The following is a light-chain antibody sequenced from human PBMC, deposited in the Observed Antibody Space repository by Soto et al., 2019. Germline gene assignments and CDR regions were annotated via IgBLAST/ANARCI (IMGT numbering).Light chain of an antibody. CDR1: QDISTS. J-gene: IGKJ4*01. CDR2: AAS. CDR3: QHYKTYPLT. V-gene: IGKV1-16*01. Sequence: DIQMTQSPSSLSASVGDRVTFTCRANQDISTSLAWFQQKPGKATKSLIYAASSLQSGVPSRFSGSGSWTDFSLTISSLQTKDFATYYCQHYKTYPLTFGGGTKVEIK.